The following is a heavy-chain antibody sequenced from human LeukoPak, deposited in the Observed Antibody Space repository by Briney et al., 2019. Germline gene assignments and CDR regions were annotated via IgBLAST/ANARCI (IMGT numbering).Heavy chain of an antibody. Sequence: EASVKVSCKASGYTFTSYAMNWVRQAPGQGLEWMGWINTNTGNPTYAQGFTGRFVFSLDTSVSTAYLQISSLKAEDTAVYYCARGDGSSWYRRYYYYGMDVWGQGTTVTVSS. J-gene: IGHJ6*02. CDR1: GYTFTSYA. CDR3: ARGDGSSWYRRYYYYGMDV. D-gene: IGHD6-13*01. CDR2: INTNTGNP. V-gene: IGHV7-4-1*02.